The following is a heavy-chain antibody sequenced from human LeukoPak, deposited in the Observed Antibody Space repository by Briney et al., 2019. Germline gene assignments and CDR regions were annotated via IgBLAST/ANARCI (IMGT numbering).Heavy chain of an antibody. CDR3: ARDSGPMGPYYFDY. V-gene: IGHV3-30*04. J-gene: IGHJ4*02. CDR2: ISYDGSNK. D-gene: IGHD3-16*01. CDR1: GFTFSSYA. Sequence: GGSLRLSCAASGFTFSSYAMHWVRQAPGKGLEWVAVISYDGSNKYYADSVKGRFTISRDNSKNTLYLQMNSLRAEDTAVYYCARDSGPMGPYYFDYWGQGTLVTVSS.